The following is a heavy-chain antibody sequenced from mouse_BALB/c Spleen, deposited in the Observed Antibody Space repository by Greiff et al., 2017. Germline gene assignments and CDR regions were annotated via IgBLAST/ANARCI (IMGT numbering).Heavy chain of an antibody. D-gene: IGHD2-1*01. CDR1: GYSITSDYA. V-gene: IGHV3-2*02. CDR3: AIGKRMFAY. Sequence: VQLQQSGPGLVKPSQSLSLTCTVTGYSITSDYAWNWIRQFPGNKLEWMGYISYSGSTSYNPSLKSRISITRDTSKNQFFLQLNSVTTEDTATYYCAIGKRMFAYWGQGTLVTVSA. CDR2: ISYSGST. J-gene: IGHJ3*01.